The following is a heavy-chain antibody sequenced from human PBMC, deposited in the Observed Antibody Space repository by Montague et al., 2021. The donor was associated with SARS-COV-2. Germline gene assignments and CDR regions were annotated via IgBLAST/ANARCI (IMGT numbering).Heavy chain of an antibody. CDR1: GGSISSCN. CDR3: ARGSSCPDAFDI. V-gene: IGHV4-59*01. D-gene: IGHD6-6*01. CDR2: TYYSWSA. J-gene: IGHJ3*02. Sequence: SETLSLTCTVSGGSISSCNCSWIRQPPGKGLEWIGYTYYSWSANYNPSLKSRVTITLDTYKNQFSLKLNSVTAADTAGDYCARGSSCPDAFDIWGQGTMVTVSS.